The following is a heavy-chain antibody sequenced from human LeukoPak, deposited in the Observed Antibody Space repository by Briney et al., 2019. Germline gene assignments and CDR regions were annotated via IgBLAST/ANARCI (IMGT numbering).Heavy chain of an antibody. CDR2: IHSSSGYM. CDR1: GFTFSDYT. CDR3: ARVGVKVGASL. Sequence: GGSLRLSCAASGFTFSDYTMNWVRQAPGKGLEWVSSIHSSSGYMYYADSVKGRFTISRDNAKNSLHLQMNSLRAEDSAVYYCARVGVKVGASLWGQGTLVTVSS. V-gene: IGHV3-21*01. J-gene: IGHJ4*02. D-gene: IGHD1-26*01.